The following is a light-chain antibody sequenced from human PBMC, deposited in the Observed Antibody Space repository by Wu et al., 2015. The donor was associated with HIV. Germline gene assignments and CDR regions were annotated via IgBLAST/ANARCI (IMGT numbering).Light chain of an antibody. CDR2: DAS. CDR3: QQYGSSPPWT. Sequence: EIVLTQSPGTLTLSPGERATLSCRASQSVGGNYLAWYQHKPGQTPRLLIHDASRRATGIPDRFSGSGSGTDFTLTITRLEPEDFVVYYCQQYGSSPPWTFGQGTKLEIK. CDR1: QSVGGNY. V-gene: IGKV3-20*01. J-gene: IGKJ1*01.